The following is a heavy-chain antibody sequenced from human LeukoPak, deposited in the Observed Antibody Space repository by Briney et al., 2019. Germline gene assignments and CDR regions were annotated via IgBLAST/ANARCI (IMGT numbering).Heavy chain of an antibody. J-gene: IGHJ5*02. V-gene: IGHV1-69*13. D-gene: IGHD6-19*01. CDR3: ASGNSSGWYYWFDP. CDR1: GGTFSSYA. CDR2: IIPIFGTA. Sequence: ASVKVSCKASGGTFSSYAISWVRQAPGQGLEWMGGIIPIFGTANYAQKFQGRVTITADESTSTAYMELSSLRSEDTAVYYCASGNSSGWYYWFDPWGQGTLVTVSS.